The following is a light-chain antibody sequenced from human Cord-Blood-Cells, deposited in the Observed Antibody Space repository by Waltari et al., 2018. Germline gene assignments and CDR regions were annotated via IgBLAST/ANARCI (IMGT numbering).Light chain of an antibody. CDR2: GAS. V-gene: IGKV3-15*01. CDR3: QQYNNWPRT. Sequence: EIVMTQSPATLSVSPGERATLSCRASQSVSSNLAWYQQKPGQAPRLLIYGASTRATGIPARFSSRESGTEFTLTISSLQSEDFAVYYCQQYNNWPRTFGQGTKVE. CDR1: QSVSSN. J-gene: IGKJ1*01.